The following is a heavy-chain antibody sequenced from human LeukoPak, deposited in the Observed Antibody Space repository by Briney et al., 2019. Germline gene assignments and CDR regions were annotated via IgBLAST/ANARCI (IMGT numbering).Heavy chain of an antibody. Sequence: GGSLRLSCAASGFTFSSYAMSWVRQAPRKGLEWVSAISGSGGSTYYADSVKGRFTISRDNSKNTLYLQMNSLGAEDTAVYYCAQLSGYYYDSSGYYFDYWGQGTLVTVSS. CDR2: ISGSGGST. CDR3: AQLSGYYYDSSGYYFDY. V-gene: IGHV3-23*01. J-gene: IGHJ4*02. D-gene: IGHD3-22*01. CDR1: GFTFSSYA.